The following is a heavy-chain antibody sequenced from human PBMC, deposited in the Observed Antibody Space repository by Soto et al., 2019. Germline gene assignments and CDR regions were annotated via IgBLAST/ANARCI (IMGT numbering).Heavy chain of an antibody. D-gene: IGHD1-26*01. V-gene: IGHV3-33*01. Sequence: QVQLVESGGGVVQPGRSLRLSCAASGFTFSNHGMHWVRQAPGKGLEWVAVIWYDGTNKYYADSVKGRFTISRDNSKNTLYLQMNSLRAEDTAVYYCARERELLGDYWGQGTLVTVSS. J-gene: IGHJ4*02. CDR3: ARERELLGDY. CDR2: IWYDGTNK. CDR1: GFTFSNHG.